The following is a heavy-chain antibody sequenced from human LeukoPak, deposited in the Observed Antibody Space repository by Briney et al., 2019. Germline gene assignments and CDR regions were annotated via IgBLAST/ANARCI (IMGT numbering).Heavy chain of an antibody. D-gene: IGHD2-21*02. Sequence: GGSLRLSWAASGFTFSSYAMSWVRQAPGKGLEWVSAISGSGGSTYYADSVKGRFTISRDNSKNTLYLQMNSLRAEDTAVYYCAKDVVVTAIISPLGYWGQGTLVTVSS. CDR3: AKDVVVTAIISPLGY. CDR1: GFTFSSYA. CDR2: ISGSGGST. V-gene: IGHV3-23*01. J-gene: IGHJ4*02.